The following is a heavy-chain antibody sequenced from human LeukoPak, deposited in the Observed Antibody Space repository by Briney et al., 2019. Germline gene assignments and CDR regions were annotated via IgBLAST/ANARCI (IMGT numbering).Heavy chain of an antibody. Sequence: PGGSLRLSCAASGFTFSSYGMRWVRQAPGKGLGWVAVISYDGSNKYYADSVKGRFTISRDNSKNTLYLQMNSLRAEDTAVYYCAKGATVIHWGQGTLVTVSS. CDR2: ISYDGSNK. CDR3: AKGATVIH. D-gene: IGHD4-17*01. J-gene: IGHJ4*02. V-gene: IGHV3-30*18. CDR1: GFTFSSYG.